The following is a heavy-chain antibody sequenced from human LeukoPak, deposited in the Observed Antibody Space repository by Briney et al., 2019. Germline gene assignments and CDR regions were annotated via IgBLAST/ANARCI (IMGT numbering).Heavy chain of an antibody. V-gene: IGHV1-8*01. J-gene: IGHJ5*02. D-gene: IGHD2-15*01. Sequence: ASVKVSCKASGYTFTSYDINWVRQATGQGLEWMGWMNPNSGNTGYAQKFQGRVTMTRDTSISTVYMELSRLRSDDTAVYYCAREGGPARNWFDPWGQGTLVTVSS. CDR3: AREGGPARNWFDP. CDR1: GYTFTSYD. CDR2: MNPNSGNT.